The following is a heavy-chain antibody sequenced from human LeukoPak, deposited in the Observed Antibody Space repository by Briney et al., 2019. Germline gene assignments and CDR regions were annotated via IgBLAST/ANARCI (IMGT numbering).Heavy chain of an antibody. V-gene: IGHV3-7*01. J-gene: IGHJ4*02. Sequence: PGGSLPLSCAASGFTFSSYSMNWVRPAPGKGLEWVANIKQDGSEKYYVDSVKGRFTISRDNAKNSLYLQMNSLRADDTAVYYCARDSPERGYSYGPLDNYFDYWGQGTLVTVSS. CDR2: IKQDGSEK. D-gene: IGHD5-18*01. CDR1: GFTFSSYS. CDR3: ARDSPERGYSYGPLDNYFDY.